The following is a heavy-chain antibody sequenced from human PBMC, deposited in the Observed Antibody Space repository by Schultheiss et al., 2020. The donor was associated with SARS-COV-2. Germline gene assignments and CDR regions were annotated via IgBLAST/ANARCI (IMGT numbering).Heavy chain of an antibody. V-gene: IGHV4-4*07. J-gene: IGHJ4*02. Sequence: GSLRLSCAASGFTFSDYYMSWIRQAPGKGLEWIGRIYPGGTTNYNPSLKSRVTMSVDTSKNQFSLKLSSVTAADTAVYYCATSYSGNYVLDFWGQGTLVTVSS. CDR1: GFTFSDYY. CDR2: IYPGGTT. CDR3: ATSYSGNYVLDF. D-gene: IGHD1-26*01.